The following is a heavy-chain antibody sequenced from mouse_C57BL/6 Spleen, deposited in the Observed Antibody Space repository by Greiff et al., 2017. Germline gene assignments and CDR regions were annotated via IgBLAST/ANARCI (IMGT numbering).Heavy chain of an antibody. Sequence: QVQLQQPGAELVMPGASVKLSCKASGYTFTSYWMHWVKQRPGQGLEWIGEIDPSDSYTNYNQKFKGKSTLTVYKSSSTAYMQLSSLTSEDSAVYYCARFDGYYGYWGQGTTLTVSS. CDR1: GYTFTSYW. CDR3: ARFDGYYGY. CDR2: IDPSDSYT. J-gene: IGHJ2*01. V-gene: IGHV1-69*01. D-gene: IGHD2-3*01.